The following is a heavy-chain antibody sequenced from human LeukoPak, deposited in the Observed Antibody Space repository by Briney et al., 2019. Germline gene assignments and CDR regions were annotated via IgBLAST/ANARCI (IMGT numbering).Heavy chain of an antibody. J-gene: IGHJ6*03. CDR1: GGSISSGDYY. CDR3: ARVDGDFWSHYYMDV. CDR2: IYYSGST. D-gene: IGHD3-3*01. V-gene: IGHV4-30-4*08. Sequence: PSQTLSLTCTVSGGSISSGDYYWSWIRQPPGKGLEWIGYIYYSGSTCYNPSLKSRVTISVDTSKNQFSLKLSSVTAADTAVYYCARVDGDFWSHYYMDVWGKGTTVTVSS.